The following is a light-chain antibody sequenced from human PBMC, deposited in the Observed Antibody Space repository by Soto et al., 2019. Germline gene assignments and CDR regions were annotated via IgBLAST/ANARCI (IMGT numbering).Light chain of an antibody. V-gene: IGLV2-14*03. CDR1: SSDVGGYDY. CDR3: GSYTSSSLCV. J-gene: IGLJ1*01. CDR2: DVS. Sequence: QSALTQPASVSGSPGQSITISCTGTSSDVGGYDYVSWYQHHPGKAPKLMIYDVSNRPSGVSNRFSGSKSGNTASLTISGRENDVYVASYSGSYTSSSLCVFRTGTKMTVL.